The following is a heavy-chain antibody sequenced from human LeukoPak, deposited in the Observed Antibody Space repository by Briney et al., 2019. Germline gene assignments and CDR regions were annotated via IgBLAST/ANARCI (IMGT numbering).Heavy chain of an antibody. CDR1: GGSFSGYY. CDR3: ARGRETGTVQGWFDP. Sequence: PSETLSLTCAVYGGSFSGYYWSWIRQPPGKGLEWIGEINHSRSTNYNPSLKSRVTISVDTSKNQFSLKLSSVTAADTAVYYWARGRETGTVQGWFDPWGQGTLVTVSS. J-gene: IGHJ5*02. V-gene: IGHV4-34*01. CDR2: INHSRST. D-gene: IGHD1-1*01.